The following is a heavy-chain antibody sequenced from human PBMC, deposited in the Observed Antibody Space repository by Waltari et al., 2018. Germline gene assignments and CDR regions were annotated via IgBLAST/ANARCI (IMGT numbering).Heavy chain of an antibody. V-gene: IGHV4-30-2*01. CDR3: ARVSLSSGYYYYFDY. CDR2: IYHSGST. D-gene: IGHD3-22*01. Sequence: QLQLQESGSGLVKPSQTLSLTCAVSGGSISSGGYSWSWIRQPPGKGLEWIGYIYHSGSTYYNPSHKSRVTISVDRSKNQFSLKLSSVTAADTAVYYCARVSLSSGYYYYFDYWGQGTLVTVSS. CDR1: GGSISSGGYS. J-gene: IGHJ4*02.